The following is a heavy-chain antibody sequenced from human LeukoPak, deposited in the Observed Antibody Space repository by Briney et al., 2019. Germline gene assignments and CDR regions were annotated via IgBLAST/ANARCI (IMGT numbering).Heavy chain of an antibody. D-gene: IGHD3-9*01. V-gene: IGHV1-46*01. CDR2: INPSGGST. CDR1: GYTFTSYY. Sequence: WASVTVSRKASGYTFTSYYMHWVRLAPGQGLEWMGIINPSGGSTSYAQKFQGRVTMTRDTSTSTVNMELSSLRSEDTAVYYCARAWPYYDILSGYYYFDYWGQGTLVTVSS. J-gene: IGHJ4*02. CDR3: ARAWPYYDILSGYYYFDY.